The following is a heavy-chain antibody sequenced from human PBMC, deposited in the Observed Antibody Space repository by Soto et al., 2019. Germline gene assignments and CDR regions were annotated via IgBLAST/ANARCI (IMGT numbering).Heavy chain of an antibody. D-gene: IGHD3-22*01. CDR3: ARDGYYDSSGYPSWGMDV. Sequence: GASVKVSCKASGGTFGSYAISWVRQAPGQGLEWMGGIIPIFGTANYAQKFQGRVTITADKSTSTAYMELSSLRSEDTAVYYCARDGYYDSSGYPSWGMDVWGQGTTVTVSS. CDR1: GGTFGSYA. J-gene: IGHJ6*02. V-gene: IGHV1-69*06. CDR2: IIPIFGTA.